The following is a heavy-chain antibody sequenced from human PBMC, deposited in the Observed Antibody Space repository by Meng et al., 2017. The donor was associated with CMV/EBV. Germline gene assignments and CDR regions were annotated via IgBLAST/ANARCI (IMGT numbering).Heavy chain of an antibody. V-gene: IGHV5-51*01. CDR3: ARDKLHDSYGEYYYGMDV. D-gene: IGHD4-17*01. CDR2: IYPGDSDT. CDR1: GYSFTGYW. J-gene: IGHJ6*02. Sequence: GESLKIACKGSGYSFTGYWIGRVRQMPGKGPEWMGIIYPGDSDTRYSPSFQGQVTISPDKSISTAYLQWSSLKAPDTAMYYCARDKLHDSYGEYYYGMDVWGQGTTVTVSS.